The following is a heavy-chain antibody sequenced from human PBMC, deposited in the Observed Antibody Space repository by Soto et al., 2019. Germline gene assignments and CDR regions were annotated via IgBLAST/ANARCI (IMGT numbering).Heavy chain of an antibody. CDR3: AKDASLWFGELWGPFHY. Sequence: GGSLRLSCAASGFTFSSYGMHWVRQAPGKGLEWVAVISYDGSNKYYADSVKGRFTISRDNSKNTLYLQMNSLRAEDTAVYYFAKDASLWFGELWGPFHYWGQGTLVTVSS. CDR1: GFTFSSYG. D-gene: IGHD3-10*01. V-gene: IGHV3-30*18. J-gene: IGHJ4*02. CDR2: ISYDGSNK.